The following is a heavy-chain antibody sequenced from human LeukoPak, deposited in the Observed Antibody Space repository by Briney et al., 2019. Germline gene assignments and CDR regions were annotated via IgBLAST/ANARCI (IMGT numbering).Heavy chain of an antibody. J-gene: IGHJ4*02. CDR3: ARGVAAAGTPRGFDH. D-gene: IGHD6-13*01. V-gene: IGHV1-2*02. Sequence: ASVKVSCKASGYTFTGYYIHWVRQAPGQGLDWMGWINPNSGGTHYAQKFQGRVTMTRDTSISKAYVEVSRLRSDDTAVYYCARGVAAAGTPRGFDHWGQGTLVTVSS. CDR1: GYTFTGYY. CDR2: INPNSGGT.